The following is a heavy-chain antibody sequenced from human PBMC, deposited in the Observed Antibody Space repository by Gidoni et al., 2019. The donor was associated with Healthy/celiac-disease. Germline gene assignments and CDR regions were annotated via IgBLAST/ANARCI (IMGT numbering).Heavy chain of an antibody. D-gene: IGHD3-3*01. Sequence: EVQLVESGGGLVQPGGSLSLSCASSGFTFISYWMSWVRQAPGKGLEWVANIKQDGSEKYYVDSVKGRFTISRDNAKNSLYLQMNSLRAEDTAVYYCARGKEYDFWSGPANYYYYGMDVWGQGTTVTVSS. CDR3: ARGKEYDFWSGPANYYYYGMDV. CDR2: IKQDGSEK. V-gene: IGHV3-7*01. J-gene: IGHJ6*02. CDR1: GFTFISYW.